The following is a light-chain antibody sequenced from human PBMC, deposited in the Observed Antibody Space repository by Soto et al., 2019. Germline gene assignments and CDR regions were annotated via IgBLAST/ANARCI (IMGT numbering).Light chain of an antibody. CDR2: GAS. V-gene: IGKV3-20*01. J-gene: IGKJ2*01. CDR1: QSVSSSY. CDR3: QQYGSSLEYT. Sequence: EIVLTQFPGTLSLSPGERATLSCRASQSVSSSYLAWYQQKPGQAPRLLIYGASSRATGIPDRFSGSGSGTDFTLTISRLEPEDFAVYYCQQYGSSLEYTFGQGTKLEIK.